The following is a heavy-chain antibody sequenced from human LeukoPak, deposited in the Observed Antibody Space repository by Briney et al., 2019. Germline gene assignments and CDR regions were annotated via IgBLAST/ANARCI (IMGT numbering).Heavy chain of an antibody. D-gene: IGHD6-13*01. CDR2: IYSGGYT. J-gene: IGHJ4*02. V-gene: IGHV3-53*01. CDR3: ASAIGSIWYEFDY. CDR1: GFTFSAYY. Sequence: PGGSLRLSCAASGFTFSAYYMSWVRQAPGRGLEWVSVIYSGGYTYYAGSVKGRFTISRDNSKNTLYLQMNSLRADDTAVYYCASAIGSIWYEFDYWGQGTLVTVSS.